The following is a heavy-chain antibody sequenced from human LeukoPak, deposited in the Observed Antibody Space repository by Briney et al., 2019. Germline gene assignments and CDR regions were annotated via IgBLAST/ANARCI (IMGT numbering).Heavy chain of an antibody. V-gene: IGHV4-59*01. CDR1: GGSISSYY. CDR2: IYYSGNT. CDR3: ARTKPLEPFDF. Sequence: SETLSLTCTVSGGSISSYYWSWIRQPPGKGLEWIGYIYYSGNTYYNPSLKSRVTISVDMSKNQFSLKVNSVTAADTAVYYCARTKPLEPFDFWGQGTLVTVSS. J-gene: IGHJ3*01.